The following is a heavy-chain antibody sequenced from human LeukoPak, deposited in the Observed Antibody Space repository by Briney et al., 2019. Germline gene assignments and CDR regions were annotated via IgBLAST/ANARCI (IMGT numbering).Heavy chain of an antibody. CDR2: ISWNSGSI. J-gene: IGHJ4*02. V-gene: IGHV3-9*03. CDR3: AKSEKSSIAAAFDY. Sequence: GGSLRLSCAASGFTFSSYSMSWVRQAPGKGLEWVSGISWNSGSIGYADSVKGRFTISRDNAKNSLYLQMNSLRAEDMALYYCAKSEKSSIAAAFDYWGQGTLVTVSS. CDR1: GFTFSSYS. D-gene: IGHD6-13*01.